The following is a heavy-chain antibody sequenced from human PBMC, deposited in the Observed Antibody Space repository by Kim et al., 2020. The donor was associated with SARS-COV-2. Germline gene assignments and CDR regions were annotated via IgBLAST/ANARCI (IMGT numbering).Heavy chain of an antibody. CDR3: ARGGYYDSSGYYYWWFDP. J-gene: IGHJ5*02. Sequence: ASVKVSCKASGYTFTSYGISWVRQAPGQGLEWMGWISAYNGNTNYAQKLQGRVTMTTDTSTSTAYMVLRSLRSDDTAVYYCARGGYYDSSGYYYWWFDPWGQGTLVTVSS. D-gene: IGHD3-22*01. CDR1: GYTFTSYG. V-gene: IGHV1-18*01. CDR2: ISAYNGNT.